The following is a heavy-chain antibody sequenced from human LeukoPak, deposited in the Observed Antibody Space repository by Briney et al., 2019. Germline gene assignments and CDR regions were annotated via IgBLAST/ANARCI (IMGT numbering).Heavy chain of an antibody. D-gene: IGHD3-22*01. CDR3: ARATSSYYYDSSGYCQD. V-gene: IGHV4-59*01. J-gene: IGHJ4*02. CDR1: GGSISSYY. Sequence: SETLSLTCTVSGGSISSYYWSWIRQPPGKGLEWIGYIYYSGSTNYNPSLKSRVTISVDTSKNQYSLKLSSVTAADTAVYYCARATSSYYYDSSGYCQDWGQGTLVTVSS. CDR2: IYYSGST.